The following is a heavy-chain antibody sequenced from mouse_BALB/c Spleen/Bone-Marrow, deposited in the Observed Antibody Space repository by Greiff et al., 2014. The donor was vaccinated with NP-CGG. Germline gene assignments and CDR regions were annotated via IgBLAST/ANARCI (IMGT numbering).Heavy chain of an antibody. D-gene: IGHD1-1*01. Sequence: VQLQQSGAELMKPGASVKISCKATGYTFSSYWIEWVKQRPGHGLEWIGEILPGRGSTNYNEKFKGKATFTSDTSSNTAYMQLSSLTSEDSAVYYCARWDTTAMDYWGQGTSVTGSS. CDR3: ARWDTTAMDY. V-gene: IGHV1-9*01. CDR2: ILPGRGST. CDR1: GYTFSSYW. J-gene: IGHJ4*01.